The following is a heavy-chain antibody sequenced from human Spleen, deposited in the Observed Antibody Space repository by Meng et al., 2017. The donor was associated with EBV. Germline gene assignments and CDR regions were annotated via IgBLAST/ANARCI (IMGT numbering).Heavy chain of an antibody. Sequence: GAGLSKPSETLSLTCAGFGGSFSGYYWGWIRQPQGKGLEWIGEINHSGSTKYNPSLKSRVTISVDTSKNQFSLKLSSVTAADTAVYFCARAPLESSSSGWFDPWGQGTLVTVSS. CDR3: ARAPLESSSSGWFDP. J-gene: IGHJ5*02. V-gene: IGHV4-34*01. CDR2: INHSGST. D-gene: IGHD6-13*01. CDR1: GGSFSGYY.